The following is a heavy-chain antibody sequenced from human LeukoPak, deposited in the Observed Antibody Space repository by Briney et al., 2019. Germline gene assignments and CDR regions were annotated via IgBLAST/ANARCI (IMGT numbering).Heavy chain of an antibody. Sequence: SQTLSLTCTVSGGSITLGDYYWTWIRRPPGKGLEWIGYIYSSGSTYYNPSLKSRIAMSLDTSRDRFSLRLRSVTAADTAVYYCARAPGAFDVWGQGTMVTVSS. CDR2: IYSSGST. J-gene: IGHJ3*01. D-gene: IGHD7-27*01. CDR1: GGSITLGDYY. V-gene: IGHV4-30-4*08. CDR3: ARAPGAFDV.